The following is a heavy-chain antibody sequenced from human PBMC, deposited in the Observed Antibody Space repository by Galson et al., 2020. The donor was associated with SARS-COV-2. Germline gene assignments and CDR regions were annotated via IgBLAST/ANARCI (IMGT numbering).Heavy chain of an antibody. CDR2: IYYSGST. CDR1: GGSISSGDYY. J-gene: IGHJ4*02. Sequence: SETLSLTCTVSGGSISSGDYYWSWIRQPPGKGLEWIGYIYYSGSTYYNPSLKSRVTISVDTSKNQFSLKLSSVTAADTAVYYCARGPYSGSYYLDYWGQGTLVTVSS. D-gene: IGHD1-26*01. V-gene: IGHV4-30-4*01. CDR3: ARGPYSGSYYLDY.